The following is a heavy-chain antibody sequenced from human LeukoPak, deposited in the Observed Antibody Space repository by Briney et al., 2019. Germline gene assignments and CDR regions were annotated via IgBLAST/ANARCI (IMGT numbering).Heavy chain of an antibody. D-gene: IGHD3-16*02. J-gene: IGHJ4*02. CDR3: AKEGYDYVRGSYRLS. Sequence: GGSLRLSCAASGFTFSSYGMSWVRQAPGKGLEWLSAISGSGGSTYYADSVKGRFTISRDNSKDTLYLQMNSLRAEDTAVYYCAKEGYDYVRGSYRLSWGQGTLVTVSS. CDR1: GFTFSSYG. CDR2: ISGSGGST. V-gene: IGHV3-23*01.